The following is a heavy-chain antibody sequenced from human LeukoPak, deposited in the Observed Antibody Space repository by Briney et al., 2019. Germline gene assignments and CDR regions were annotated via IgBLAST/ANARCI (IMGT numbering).Heavy chain of an antibody. V-gene: IGHV3-11*01. J-gene: IGHJ4*02. Sequence: GGSLRLSCAASGFTFSSYAMSWIRQAPGKGLEWVSYISSSGSTIYYADSVKGRFTISRDNAKNSLYLQMNNLRAEDTAVYYCARDRKQWLALDYWGQGTLVTVSS. CDR1: GFTFSSYA. D-gene: IGHD6-19*01. CDR3: ARDRKQWLALDY. CDR2: ISSSGSTI.